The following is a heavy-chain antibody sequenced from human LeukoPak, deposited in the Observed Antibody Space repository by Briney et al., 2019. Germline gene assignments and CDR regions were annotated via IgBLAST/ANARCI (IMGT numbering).Heavy chain of an antibody. V-gene: IGHV4-59*12. CDR2: IHYSGAT. Sequence: SETLSLTCTVSGGSISTFYWSWIRQPPGRGLEWIGYIHYSGATSYNPSLKSRVNISVDTSKNQLSLKVTSVIAADTAVYYCARECSAFDYWGQGTLVT. D-gene: IGHD4/OR15-4a*01. J-gene: IGHJ4*02. CDR1: GGSISTFY. CDR3: ARECSAFDY.